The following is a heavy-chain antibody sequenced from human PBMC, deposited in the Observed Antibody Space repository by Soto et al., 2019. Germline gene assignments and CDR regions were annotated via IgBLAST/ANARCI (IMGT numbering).Heavy chain of an antibody. CDR1: GFTVSSNY. V-gene: IGHV3-66*01. D-gene: IGHD1-26*01. CDR2: IYSGGST. J-gene: IGHJ6*02. CDR3: AREQRSGSYAPYYYYGMDV. Sequence: EVPLVESGGGLVQPGGSLRLSCAASGFTVSSNYMSWVRQAPGKGLEWVSVIYSGGSTYYADSVKGRFTISRDNSKNTLYLQMNSLRAEDTAVYYCAREQRSGSYAPYYYYGMDVWGQGTTVTVSS.